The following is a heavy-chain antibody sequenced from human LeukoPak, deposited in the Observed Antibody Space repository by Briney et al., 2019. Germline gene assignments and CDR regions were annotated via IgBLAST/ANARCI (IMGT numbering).Heavy chain of an antibody. Sequence: SETLSLTCNISGGSTTGYYWSWIRQPPGKGLEWIAYIYYSGRTKYNPSLQSRVTISVDTSKNQFSLNVNSVTAADTAVYYCTRVTIQGYSDFWGQGTLVTVSS. CDR1: GGSTTGYY. CDR3: TRVTIQGYSDF. CDR2: IYYSGRT. J-gene: IGHJ4*02. V-gene: IGHV4-59*01. D-gene: IGHD3-22*01.